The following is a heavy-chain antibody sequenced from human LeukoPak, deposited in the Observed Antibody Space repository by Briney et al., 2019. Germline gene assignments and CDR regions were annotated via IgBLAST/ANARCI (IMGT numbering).Heavy chain of an antibody. CDR3: ASLGAAAGSPFDY. V-gene: IGHV4-61*02. J-gene: IGHJ4*02. Sequence: KPSETLSLTCTVSGGSISSGSHYWSWIRQPAGKGLEWIGRIYTSGSTNYNPSLKSRVTISVDTSKNQFSLKLSSVTAADTAVYYCASLGAAAGSPFDYWGQGTLVTVSS. CDR2: IYTSGST. CDR1: GGSISSGSHY. D-gene: IGHD6-13*01.